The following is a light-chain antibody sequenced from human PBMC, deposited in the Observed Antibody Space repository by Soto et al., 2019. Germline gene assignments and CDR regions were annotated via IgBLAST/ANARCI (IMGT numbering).Light chain of an antibody. CDR3: SSYTSSYTYV. CDR1: SSDVGAYSY. Sequence: QSVLTQPASVSGSPGQSITISCTGTSSDVGAYSYVSWYQHHPGKAPKLMVSGVSNRPSGVSDRFSGSKSGNTASLTISGLQAEDEADYYCSSYTSSYTYVFGTGTKVTVL. V-gene: IGLV2-14*03. CDR2: GVS. J-gene: IGLJ1*01.